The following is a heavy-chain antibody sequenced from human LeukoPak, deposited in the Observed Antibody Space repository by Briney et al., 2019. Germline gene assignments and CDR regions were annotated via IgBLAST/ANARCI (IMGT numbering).Heavy chain of an antibody. D-gene: IGHD4-17*01. CDR3: AKDLELYGDQYYFDC. Sequence: GGSLRLSCAASGFTSSSYGMHWVRQAPGKGLEWVAVRSYDGSNKYYADSVKGRFTISRDNSQNTLYLQMNSLRAEDTAVYYCAKDLELYGDQYYFDCWGQGTLVTAPS. J-gene: IGHJ4*02. V-gene: IGHV3-30*18. CDR2: RSYDGSNK. CDR1: GFTSSSYG.